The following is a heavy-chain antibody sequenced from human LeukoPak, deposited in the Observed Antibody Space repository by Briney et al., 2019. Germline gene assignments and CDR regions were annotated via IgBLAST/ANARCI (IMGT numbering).Heavy chain of an antibody. CDR1: GFTVITND. Sequence: GGSLRLSCAASGFTVITNDMTWVRQAPGKGLEWVSVLYSDGITKYADSVQGRFTISRDNSRNTLYLEMNSLSPDDTAVYYCARGVEPLAANTLAYWGQGILVTVSS. CDR2: LYSDGIT. J-gene: IGHJ4*02. V-gene: IGHV3-53*01. D-gene: IGHD1-14*01. CDR3: ARGVEPLAANTLAY.